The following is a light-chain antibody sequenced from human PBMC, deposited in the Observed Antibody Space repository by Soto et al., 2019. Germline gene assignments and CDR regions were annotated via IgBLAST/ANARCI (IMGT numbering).Light chain of an antibody. V-gene: IGKV1-39*01. CDR1: QSITTY. J-gene: IGKJ1*01. CDR3: QHMRT. CDR2: AAS. Sequence: DIQMTQSPSSLSASVGDRVTITCRASQSITTYLNWYRQKPGKAPKLLIYAASSLQSGVPSRFSGSGSETEFSLTISSLQPDDFGSYYCQHMRTFGQGTKVDIK.